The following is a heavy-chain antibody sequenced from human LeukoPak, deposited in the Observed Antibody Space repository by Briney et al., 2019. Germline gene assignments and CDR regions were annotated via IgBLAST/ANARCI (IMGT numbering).Heavy chain of an antibody. V-gene: IGHV4-34*01. J-gene: IGHJ3*02. Sequence: SETLSLTCAVYGGSFSGYYWSWIRQPPGKGLEWIGEINHSGSTNYNPSLKSRVTISVGTSKNQFSLKLSSVTAADTAVYYCARLDVEMATIPVFDAFDIWGQGTMVTVSS. D-gene: IGHD5-24*01. CDR3: ARLDVEMATIPVFDAFDI. CDR2: INHSGST. CDR1: GGSFSGYY.